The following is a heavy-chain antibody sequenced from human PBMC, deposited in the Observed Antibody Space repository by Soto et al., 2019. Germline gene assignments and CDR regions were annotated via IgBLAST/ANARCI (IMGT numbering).Heavy chain of an antibody. V-gene: IGHV2-5*02. CDR1: GFSLSTSGVV. J-gene: IGHJ5*02. CDR3: AHRPRPYRRGWYSWFAP. Sequence: SGPKLGNHTHSVALTCTFSGFSLSTSGVVVGWIRQPPGKALEWLALIYWDDDKRYSPSLKSRLTITKDTSKNQVVLTMTNMDPVDTATYYCAHRPRPYRRGWYSWFAPRGHGTPVTVSS. CDR2: IYWDDDK. D-gene: IGHD6-19*01.